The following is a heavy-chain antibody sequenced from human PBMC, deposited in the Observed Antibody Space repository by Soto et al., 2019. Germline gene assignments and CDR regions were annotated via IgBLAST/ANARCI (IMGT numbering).Heavy chain of an antibody. D-gene: IGHD1-20*01. Sequence: ASVKVSCKASGFSFTSSAMQGLRQARGQGLEWIGWIMVGSGRTNYAQKFQDRLTITRDRDTSTTTTSMELSSLTSEDTAVYYSAAFASSVGMSLGSWGQGTLVTVSP. J-gene: IGHJ5*02. V-gene: IGHV1-58*02. CDR3: AAFASSVGMSLGS. CDR1: GFSFTSSA. CDR2: IMVGSGRT.